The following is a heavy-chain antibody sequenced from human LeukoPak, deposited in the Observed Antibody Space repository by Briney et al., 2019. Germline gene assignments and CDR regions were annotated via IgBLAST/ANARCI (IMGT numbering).Heavy chain of an antibody. V-gene: IGHV3-23*01. CDR3: AIDPSDCSSTSCYTVAFDI. CDR2: ISGSGDST. D-gene: IGHD2-2*02. Sequence: GASLRLSCAASGFTISSYAMSWVRQAPGKGLEWVSAISGSGDSTYYPDSVRGRFTISRDNSKNTLYLQMNSLRAEDTAVYYCAIDPSDCSSTSCYTVAFDIWGQGTMVTVSS. J-gene: IGHJ3*02. CDR1: GFTISSYA.